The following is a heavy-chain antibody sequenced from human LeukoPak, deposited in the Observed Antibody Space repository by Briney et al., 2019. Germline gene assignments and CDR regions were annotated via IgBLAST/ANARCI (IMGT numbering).Heavy chain of an antibody. CDR1: GSTLTNYW. J-gene: IGHJ3*01. Sequence: GGSLRLSCAASGSTLTNYWMTWVRQAPGKGLEWVANMKEDGGEIHYVDSVKGRFTISRDNAKNSLYLQTHSLRAEDTAVYYCVRHINWAFDFWGQGTMVTVSS. V-gene: IGHV3-7*05. CDR3: VRHINWAFDF. CDR2: MKEDGGEI. D-gene: IGHD1-14*01.